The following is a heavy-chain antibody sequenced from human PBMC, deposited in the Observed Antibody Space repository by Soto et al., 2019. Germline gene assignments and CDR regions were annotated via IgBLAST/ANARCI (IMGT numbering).Heavy chain of an antibody. CDR1: GYTFTSYD. Sequence: ASVKVSCKASGYTFTSYDINWVLQATGQGLEWMGWMNPNSGNTGYAQKFQGRVTMTRNTSISTAYMELSSLRSEDTAVYYCARVIAVAADYYYYGMDVWGQGTTVTVSS. CDR3: ARVIAVAADYYYYGMDV. CDR2: MNPNSGNT. D-gene: IGHD6-19*01. V-gene: IGHV1-8*01. J-gene: IGHJ6*02.